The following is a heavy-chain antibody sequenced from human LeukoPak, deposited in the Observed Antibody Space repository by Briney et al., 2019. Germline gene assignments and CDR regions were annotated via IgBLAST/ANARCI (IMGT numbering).Heavy chain of an antibody. CDR3: ARDRERGELHD. CDR2: ISSSSYI. Sequence: GGSLRLSCAAPGFTFSSYSMNWVRQAPGKGLEWVSSISSSSYIYYADSVKGRFTISRDNAKNSLYLQMNSLRAEDTAVYYCARDRERGELHDWGQGTLVTVSS. CDR1: GFTFSSYS. J-gene: IGHJ4*02. V-gene: IGHV3-21*01. D-gene: IGHD1-26*01.